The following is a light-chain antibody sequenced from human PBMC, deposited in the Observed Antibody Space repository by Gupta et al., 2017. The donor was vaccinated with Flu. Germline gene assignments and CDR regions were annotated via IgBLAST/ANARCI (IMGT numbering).Light chain of an antibody. CDR1: QSVSSNY. CDR3: QQYGSSPGYT. J-gene: IGKJ2*01. CDR2: GAS. Sequence: TLSLSPGERATLSCRASQSVSSNYLAWYQQKPGQAPRLLIFGASTRATGIPDRFRGSGSGTDFTLTISRLEPEDFAVYYCQQYGSSPGYTFGQGTKLEIK. V-gene: IGKV3-20*01.